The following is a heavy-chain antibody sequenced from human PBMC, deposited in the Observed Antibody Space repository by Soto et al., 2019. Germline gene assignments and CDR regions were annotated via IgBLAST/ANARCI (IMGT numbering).Heavy chain of an antibody. CDR1: GFTFSSYW. J-gene: IGHJ4*02. CDR3: AGSVPAAPMVFFDY. CDR2: IKQDGSEK. V-gene: IGHV3-7*01. Sequence: GGSLRLSCAASGFTFSSYWMSWVRQAPGKGLEWVANIKQDGSEKYYVDSVKGRFTISRDNAKNSLYLQMNSLRAEETAGYYCAGSVPAAPMVFFDYWGQGTLVTVSS. D-gene: IGHD2-2*01.